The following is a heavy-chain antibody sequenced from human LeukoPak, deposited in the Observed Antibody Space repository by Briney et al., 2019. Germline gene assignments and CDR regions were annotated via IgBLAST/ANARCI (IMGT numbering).Heavy chain of an antibody. CDR1: GFTFSDYY. D-gene: IGHD3-9*01. V-gene: IGHV3-11*01. CDR2: ISSSGSTI. Sequence: GGSLRLSCAASGFTFSDYYMSWIRQAPGKGLEWVSYISSSGSTIYYADSVKDRFTISRDNAKNSLYLQMNSLRAEDTAVYYCARARYFDWLSPDYWGQGTLVTVSS. CDR3: ARARYFDWLSPDY. J-gene: IGHJ4*02.